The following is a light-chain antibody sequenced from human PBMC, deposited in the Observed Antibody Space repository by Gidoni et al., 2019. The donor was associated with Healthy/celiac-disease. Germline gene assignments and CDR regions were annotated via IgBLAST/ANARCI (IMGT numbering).Light chain of an antibody. Sequence: IQMTQSASALSASVGDRVTITCQASQDISNYLNWYQQKPGKAPKLLIYDASNLETGVPSRFSGSGSGTDFTLTISSLQPEDIATYYCQQYDNFPHTFGGGTKVEIK. J-gene: IGKJ4*01. CDR1: QDISNY. CDR2: DAS. V-gene: IGKV1-33*01. CDR3: QQYDNFPHT.